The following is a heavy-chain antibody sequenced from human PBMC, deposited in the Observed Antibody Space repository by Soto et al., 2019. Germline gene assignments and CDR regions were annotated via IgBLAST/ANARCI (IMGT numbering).Heavy chain of an antibody. D-gene: IGHD5-18*01. CDR1: GFTVSSNY. J-gene: IGHJ4*02. CDR2: IFSAGST. V-gene: IGHV3-66*01. CDR3: ARDQGYSHY. Sequence: EVQLVESGGGLVQPGGSLRLSCAASGFTVSSNYMTWFRQAPGKGLEWISVIFSAGSTSYADSVKGRFTISRDNSKNTLYLQMNSLSAEDTAVYYCARDQGYSHYWGQGTLVTVSS.